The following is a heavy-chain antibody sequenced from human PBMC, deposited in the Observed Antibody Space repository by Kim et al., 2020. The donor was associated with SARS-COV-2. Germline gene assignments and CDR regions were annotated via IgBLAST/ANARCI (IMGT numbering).Heavy chain of an antibody. J-gene: IGHJ4*02. V-gene: IGHV3-30*02. Sequence: GRFTISRDNSKNTLYLQMNSLRAEDTAVYYCAKDRELLWFGELLVDYFDYWGQGTLVTVSS. D-gene: IGHD3-10*01. CDR3: AKDRELLWFGELLVDYFDY.